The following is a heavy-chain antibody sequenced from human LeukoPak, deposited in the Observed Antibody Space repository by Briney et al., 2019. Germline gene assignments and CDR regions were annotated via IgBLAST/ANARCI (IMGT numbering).Heavy chain of an antibody. CDR1: GGSFRGYY. CDR2: ISHSGTT. Sequence: SETLSLTCAVYGGSFRGYYWSWIRQPPGKALEWIGDISHSGTTNYNPSLKSRVTISVDKSMNQFSLKLTPVTAADTAVYYCARNYDLWGQGTLVTVSS. J-gene: IGHJ4*02. CDR3: ARNYDL. D-gene: IGHD3-3*01. V-gene: IGHV4-34*01.